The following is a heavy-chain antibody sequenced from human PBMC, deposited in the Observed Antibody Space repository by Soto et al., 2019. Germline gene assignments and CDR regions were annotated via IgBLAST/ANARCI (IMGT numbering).Heavy chain of an antibody. V-gene: IGHV3-30*03. Sequence: PEGSLRLSCAASGFSFSSYGMHWVRQAPGKGLEWVAVISYDGNNKYYADSVKGRFTISRDNSKNTLYLQMNSLRAEDTAVYYCERKSEAAGGRRYFDLWGRGILVSVS. CDR1: GFSFSSYG. CDR2: ISYDGNNK. CDR3: ERKSEAAGGRRYFDL. D-gene: IGHD6-13*01. J-gene: IGHJ2*01.